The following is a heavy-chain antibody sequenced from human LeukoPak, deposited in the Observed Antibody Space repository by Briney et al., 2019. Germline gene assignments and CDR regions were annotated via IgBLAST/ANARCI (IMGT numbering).Heavy chain of an antibody. D-gene: IGHD2-21*02. J-gene: IGHJ4*02. V-gene: IGHV3-23*01. Sequence: GGSLRLSCAASGFTFSSYAMSWVRQAPGKGLEWVSGIGDGGGSTYYADSVKGRFTISRDKSKNTLYLQMNSLRAEDTAVYYCAKDLHIVVVTAFDYWGQGTLATVSS. CDR3: AKDLHIVVVTAFDY. CDR2: IGDGGGST. CDR1: GFTFSSYA.